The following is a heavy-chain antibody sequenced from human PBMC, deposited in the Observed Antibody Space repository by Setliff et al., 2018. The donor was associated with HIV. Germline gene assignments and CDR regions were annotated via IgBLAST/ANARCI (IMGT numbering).Heavy chain of an antibody. CDR2: IYYSGST. J-gene: IGHJ6*03. CDR1: GGSISSSNYY. V-gene: IGHV4-39*01. CDR3: ARRVPPEALYYYYYFMDV. Sequence: SESRSLTWTVSGGSISSSNYYWGWIRKTPGKGLEWIGSIYYSGSTYYNPSLKSRVTISVDTSKNQFSLQLSSVTAADTAVYYCARRVPPEALYYYYYFMDVWGKGTTFTVSS. D-gene: IGHD3-10*01.